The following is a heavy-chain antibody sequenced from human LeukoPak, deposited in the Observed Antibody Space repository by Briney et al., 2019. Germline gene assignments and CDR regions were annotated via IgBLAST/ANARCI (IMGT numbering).Heavy chain of an antibody. Sequence: GESLKISCKGSGYSFTSYWIGWVRQMPGKGLEWMGIIYPGDSDTRYSPSFQGQVTISADKSISTAYLQWSSLKASDTAMYYCARRIHGYGSYYYMDVWGKGTTVTVSS. CDR2: IYPGDSDT. CDR1: GYSFTSYW. D-gene: IGHD5-18*01. J-gene: IGHJ6*03. CDR3: ARRIHGYGSYYYMDV. V-gene: IGHV5-51*01.